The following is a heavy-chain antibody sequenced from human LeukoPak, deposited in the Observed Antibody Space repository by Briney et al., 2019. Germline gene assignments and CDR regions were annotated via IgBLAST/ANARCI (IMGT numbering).Heavy chain of an antibody. Sequence: SVKVSCKASGYTFTSYGISWVRQAPGQGLEWMGRIIPILGIANYAQKFQGRVTITADKSTSTAYMELSSLRSEDTAVYYCARWEYYYGMDVWGQGTTVTVSS. J-gene: IGHJ6*02. CDR2: IIPILGIA. CDR1: GYTFTSYG. D-gene: IGHD1-26*01. V-gene: IGHV1-69*04. CDR3: ARWEYYYGMDV.